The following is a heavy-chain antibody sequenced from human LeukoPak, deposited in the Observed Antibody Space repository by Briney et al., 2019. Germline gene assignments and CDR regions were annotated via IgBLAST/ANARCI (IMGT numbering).Heavy chain of an antibody. Sequence: PGGSLRLSCAASGFTFSSHWMSWVRQAPGKGLEWVANIKQDGSEKYYVDSVKGRFTISRANAKNSLYLQMNSLRAEDTAVYYCAREELPQWLVPRESNYFDYWGQGTLVTVSS. D-gene: IGHD6-19*01. V-gene: IGHV3-7*01. CDR2: IKQDGSEK. CDR3: AREELPQWLVPRESNYFDY. CDR1: GFTFSSHW. J-gene: IGHJ4*02.